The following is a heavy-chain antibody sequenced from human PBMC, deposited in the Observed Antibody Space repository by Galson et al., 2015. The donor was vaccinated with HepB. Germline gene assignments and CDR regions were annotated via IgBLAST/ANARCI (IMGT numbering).Heavy chain of an antibody. J-gene: IGHJ4*02. D-gene: IGHD2-2*01. V-gene: IGHV1-46*01. CDR2: VNLSGGGT. CDR3: ARDSCSGTNCYLFDY. Sequence: SVKVSCKASGYSFTLTTYYMHWVRQAPGQGLEWMGIVNLSGGGTTYAQNFQGRVTMTRDTSTSTVYMELISLRSEDTAVYYCARDSCSGTNCYLFDYWGQGTLVTVSS. CDR1: GYSFTLTTYY.